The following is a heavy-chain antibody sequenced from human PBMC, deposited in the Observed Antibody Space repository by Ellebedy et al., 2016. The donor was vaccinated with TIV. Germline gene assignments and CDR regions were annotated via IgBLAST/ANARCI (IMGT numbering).Heavy chain of an antibody. V-gene: IGHV3-21*01. D-gene: IGHD6-13*01. CDR2: ISSSSSYI. CDR1: GFTFSSYS. Sequence: GESLKISCAASGFTFSSYSMNWVRQAPGKGLKWVSSISSSSSYIYYADSVKGRFTISRDNAKNSLYLQMNSLRAEDTAVYYCARDRGIAAAGPYWYFDLWGRGTLVTVSS. J-gene: IGHJ2*01. CDR3: ARDRGIAAAGPYWYFDL.